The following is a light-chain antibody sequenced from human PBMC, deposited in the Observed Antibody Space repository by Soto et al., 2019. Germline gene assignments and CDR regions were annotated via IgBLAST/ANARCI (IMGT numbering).Light chain of an antibody. J-gene: IGKJ1*01. Sequence: EVVMTQSPATLSVSPGERATLSCRASQTVSSNLAWYQQKPGQSPRLLIYGTSTRATGVPARFSGSGSGTEFTLSISSLQSEDFAVYYCQQYSIWRTFGQGTKVDTK. CDR1: QTVSSN. CDR2: GTS. V-gene: IGKV3-15*01. CDR3: QQYSIWRT.